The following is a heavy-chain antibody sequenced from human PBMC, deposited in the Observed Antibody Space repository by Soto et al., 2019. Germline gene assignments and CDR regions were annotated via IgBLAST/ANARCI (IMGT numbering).Heavy chain of an antibody. Sequence: EVQLVESGGGLVQPGGSLRLSCAASGFTFSNYWMHCVRQAPGKGLVWVSRINSDGSSTIYADSVKGRFTISGDNAKNTLYLQMNSLRAEDTAVYYCARGGCSRGTCYSGGWGQGTLVTVSS. CDR1: GFTFSNYW. CDR3: ARGGCSRGTCYSGG. CDR2: INSDGSST. D-gene: IGHD2-15*01. V-gene: IGHV3-74*01. J-gene: IGHJ4*02.